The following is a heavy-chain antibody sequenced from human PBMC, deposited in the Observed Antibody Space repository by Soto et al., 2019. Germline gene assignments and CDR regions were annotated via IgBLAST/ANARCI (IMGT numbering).Heavy chain of an antibody. CDR3: SAWEWFYYGMDV. CDR2: MNPNSGNT. Sequence: QVQLVQSGAEVKKPGASVKVSCKAPGYTFTSYDINWGRQATGQGLEWMGWMNPNSGNTGYAQKFQGRVTMTRHTAIRTAYIELSSLRSEYTAVYYCSAWEWFYYGMDVWGQGTTVTVSS. D-gene: IGHD3-3*01. V-gene: IGHV1-8*01. J-gene: IGHJ6*02. CDR1: GYTFTSYD.